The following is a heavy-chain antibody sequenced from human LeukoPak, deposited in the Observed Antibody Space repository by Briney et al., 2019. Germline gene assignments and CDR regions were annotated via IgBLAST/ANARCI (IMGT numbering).Heavy chain of an antibody. J-gene: IGHJ4*02. CDR1: GFTFTDYW. CDR2: IRQDGSEK. D-gene: IGHD1-1*01. V-gene: IGHV3-7*01. CDR3: ARDNAGKVDY. Sequence: GSLRLSCAVSGFTFTDYWLNWVRQAPGKGLEWVASIRQDGSEKTYVDSVKGRFTISRDNAKNSLYLQMNSLRAEDTAVYYCARDNAGKVDYWGQGTLVTVSS.